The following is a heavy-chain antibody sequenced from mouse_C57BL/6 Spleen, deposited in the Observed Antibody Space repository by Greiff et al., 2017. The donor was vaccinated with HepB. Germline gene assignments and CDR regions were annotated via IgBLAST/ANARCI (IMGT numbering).Heavy chain of an antibody. CDR2: IWTGGGT. V-gene: IGHV2-9-1*01. Sequence: QVQLQESGPGLVAPSQSLSITCTVSGFSLTSYAISWVRQPPGKGLEWLGVIWTGGGTNYNSALKSRLSISKDNSKSQVFLKMNSLQTDDTARYYCARNHYDYLYYAMDYWGQGTSVTVSS. CDR1: GFSLTSYA. J-gene: IGHJ4*01. D-gene: IGHD2-4*01. CDR3: ARNHYDYLYYAMDY.